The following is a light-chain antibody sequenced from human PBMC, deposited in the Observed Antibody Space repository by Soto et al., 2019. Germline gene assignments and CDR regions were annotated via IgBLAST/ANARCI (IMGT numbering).Light chain of an antibody. Sequence: EIVLTQSPGTLSLSPGERATLSCRASDSVRSSYLAWYQQKPGQAPWLLIYGASSRATGIHDRFSGSGSGKDFTLTISRLEPEDFAVHYCQQYGTSPVTFGQGTKVEIK. CDR2: GAS. V-gene: IGKV3-20*01. CDR3: QQYGTSPVT. J-gene: IGKJ1*01. CDR1: DSVRSSY.